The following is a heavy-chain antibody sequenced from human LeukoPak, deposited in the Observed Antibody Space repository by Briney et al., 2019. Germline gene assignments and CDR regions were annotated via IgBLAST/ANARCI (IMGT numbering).Heavy chain of an antibody. CDR2: INHSGST. CDR3: ARLEIVGASFDY. CDR1: GGSFSGYY. J-gene: IGHJ4*02. D-gene: IGHD1-26*01. V-gene: IGHV4-34*01. Sequence: SETLSLTCAVYGGSFSGYYWSWIRQPPGKGLEWIGEINHSGSTNYNPSLKSRVTISVDTSKNQFSLKLSSVTAADTAVYYCARLEIVGASFDYWGQGTLVTVSS.